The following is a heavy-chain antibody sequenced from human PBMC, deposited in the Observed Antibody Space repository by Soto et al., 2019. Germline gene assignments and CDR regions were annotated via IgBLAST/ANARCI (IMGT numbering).Heavy chain of an antibody. CDR2: IYYSGST. CDR3: DGHQQRVNY. Sequence: SETLSLTCTVSGGSISSSSYYWGWIRQPPGKGLEWIGSIYYSGSTYYNPSLKSRVTISVDTSKNQFSLKLSSVTAADTAVYYCDGHQQRVNYWGQGTLVTVSS. D-gene: IGHD6-13*01. V-gene: IGHV4-39*01. J-gene: IGHJ4*02. CDR1: GGSISSSSYY.